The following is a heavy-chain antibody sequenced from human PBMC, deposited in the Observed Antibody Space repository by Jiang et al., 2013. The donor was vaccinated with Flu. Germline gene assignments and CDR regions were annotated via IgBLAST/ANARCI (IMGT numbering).Heavy chain of an antibody. V-gene: IGHV2-5*02. Sequence: TLTCTFSGFSLSTSGVGVGWIRQPPGKALEWLALIYWDDDKRYSPSLKSRLTITKDPSKNQVVLTMTNMDPVDTATYYYAHTYYYDTSGKTFDYWGQGTLVTVSS. CDR2: IYWDDDK. J-gene: IGHJ4*02. D-gene: IGHD3-22*01. CDR3: AHTYYYDTSGKTFDY. CDR1: GFSLSTSGVG.